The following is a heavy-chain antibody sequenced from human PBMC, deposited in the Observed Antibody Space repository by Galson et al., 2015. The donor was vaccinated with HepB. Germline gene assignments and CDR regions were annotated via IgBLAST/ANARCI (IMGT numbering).Heavy chain of an antibody. CDR3: AKVFWAYYGAYSVYFDS. D-gene: IGHD2-15*01. CDR1: GFSFSIFG. CDR2: ISYDGSKE. Sequence: SLRLSCAASGFSFSIFGMHWVRQAPGKGLEWLADISYDGSKESYADSVRGRFTVSRDNSKNTLYLQMNNLRTEDTAVYYCAKVFWAYYGAYSVYFDSWGQGSLVTVSS. V-gene: IGHV3-30*18. J-gene: IGHJ4*02.